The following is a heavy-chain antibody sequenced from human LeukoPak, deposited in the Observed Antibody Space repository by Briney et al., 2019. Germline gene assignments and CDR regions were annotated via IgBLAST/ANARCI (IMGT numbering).Heavy chain of an antibody. V-gene: IGHV4-38-2*01. J-gene: IGHJ4*02. CDR3: ARVSSTSCLDY. CDR2: IYHSGST. Sequence: PSETLSLTCAVSGYSISSGYYCGWIRQPPGKGLEWIGSIYHSGSTYYNPSLKSRVTISVDTSKNQFSLKLSSVTAADTAVYYCARVSSTSCLDYWGQGTLVTVSS. CDR1: GYSISSGYY. D-gene: IGHD2-2*01.